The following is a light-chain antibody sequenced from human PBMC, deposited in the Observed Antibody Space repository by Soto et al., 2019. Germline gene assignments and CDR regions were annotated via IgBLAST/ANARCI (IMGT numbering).Light chain of an antibody. V-gene: IGLV9-49*01. J-gene: IGLJ1*01. Sequence: QPVLTQPPSASASLGASVTLTCTLSRGYSNYKVGWYQQRPGKGPRFVMRVGTGGIVGSKGDGIPDRFSVLGSGLNRYLTIKNIQEEDESDYHCGADHGSGSNFVYVFGTGTKLTV. CDR1: RGYSNYK. CDR3: GADHGSGSNFVYV. CDR2: VGTGGIVG.